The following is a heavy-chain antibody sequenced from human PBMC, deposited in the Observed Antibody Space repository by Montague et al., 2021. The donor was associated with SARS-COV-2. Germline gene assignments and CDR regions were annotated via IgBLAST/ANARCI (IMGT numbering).Heavy chain of an antibody. V-gene: IGHV4-61*08. CDR1: GGSISSDDYY. CDR3: ASPGGYCTGGSCYYVY. CDR2: IHYSGST. D-gene: IGHD2-15*01. Sequence: SETLSLTCTVSGGSISSDDYYWSWIRQPPGKGLEWIGYIHYSGSTNYNPSLKSRVTISIDTSKNQFSLELSSVTAADMAVYYCASPGGYCTGGSCYYVYWGQGTLVTVSS. J-gene: IGHJ4*02.